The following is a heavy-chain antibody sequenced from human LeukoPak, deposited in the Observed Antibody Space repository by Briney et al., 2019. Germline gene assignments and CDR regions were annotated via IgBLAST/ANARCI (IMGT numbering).Heavy chain of an antibody. V-gene: IGHV4-4*07. Sequence: SETLSLTCTVSGGSNSSYGWSWIRQPAGKGLEWIGRINTSGSTNYNPSLKSRVTISVDTSKNQFSLKLSSVTAADTAVYYCARTQSADSSGYSRYFDLWGRGTLVTVSS. D-gene: IGHD3-22*01. CDR2: INTSGST. J-gene: IGHJ2*01. CDR3: ARTQSADSSGYSRYFDL. CDR1: GGSNSSYG.